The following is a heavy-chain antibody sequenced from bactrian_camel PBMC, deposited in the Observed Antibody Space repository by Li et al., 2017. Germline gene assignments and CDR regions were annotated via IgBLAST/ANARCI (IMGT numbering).Heavy chain of an antibody. CDR3: AAMHCGGNPPHEYNY. Sequence: HVQLVESGGGSVQSGGSLRLSCTSSGYNHSPYCIGWFRQAPGKGLEWVSLINSYDSSTYYRDSVKGRFTISEDKAKNTLYLDMSAVKVEDTAMYYCAAMHCGGNPPHEYNYFGQGTQVTVS. J-gene: IGHJ4*01. D-gene: IGHD2*01. V-gene: IGHV3S1*01. CDR2: INSYDSST. CDR1: GYNHSPYC.